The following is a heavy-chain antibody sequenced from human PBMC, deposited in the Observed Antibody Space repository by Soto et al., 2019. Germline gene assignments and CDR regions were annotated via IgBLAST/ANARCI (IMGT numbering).Heavy chain of an antibody. CDR3: QVAARRKYYYFMDV. J-gene: IGHJ6*03. V-gene: IGHV1-8*01. CDR2: MNPNSGNT. Sequence: ASVKVSCKASGYTFTSYDINWVRQATGQGLEWMGWMNPNSGNTGYAQKFQGRVTMTRNTSISTAYMELSSLRSEDTAVYYCQVAARRKYYYFMDVWGKGTSVTVSS. CDR1: GYTFTSYD. D-gene: IGHD6-6*01.